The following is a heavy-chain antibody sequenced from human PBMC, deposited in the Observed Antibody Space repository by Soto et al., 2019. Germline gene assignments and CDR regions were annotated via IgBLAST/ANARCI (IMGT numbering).Heavy chain of an antibody. CDR2: FDPEDGET. CDR1: GYTLTELS. J-gene: IGHJ4*02. Sequence: ASVKVSCKVSGYTLTELSMHWVRQAPGKGLEWMGGFDPEDGETIYAQKFQGRVTMTEDTSTDTAYMELSSLRSEDTAVYYCATKLGKYYDFWSGPTGTFDYWGQGTLVTVSS. CDR3: ATKLGKYYDFWSGPTGTFDY. V-gene: IGHV1-24*01. D-gene: IGHD3-3*01.